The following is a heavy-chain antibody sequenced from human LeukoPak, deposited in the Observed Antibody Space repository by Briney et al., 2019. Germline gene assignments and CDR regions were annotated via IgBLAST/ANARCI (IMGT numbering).Heavy chain of an antibody. CDR1: GGSIRSYY. CDR2: VYYSGST. D-gene: IGHD3-3*01. Sequence: SETLSLICTVSGGSIRSYYWSWIRQPPGKGLEWIGYVYYSGSTNYNPSLKSRVTISVDTSKNQFSLKLSSVTAADTAVYYCARLTKDYYYGMDVWGQGTTVTVSS. J-gene: IGHJ6*02. CDR3: ARLTKDYYYGMDV. V-gene: IGHV4-59*01.